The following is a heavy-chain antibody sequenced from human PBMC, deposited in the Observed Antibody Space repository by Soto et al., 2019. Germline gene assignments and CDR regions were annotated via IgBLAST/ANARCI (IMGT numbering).Heavy chain of an antibody. Sequence: TGGSLRLSCAASGFTFSSYGMHWVRQAPGKGLEWVAVISYDGSNKYYADSVKGRFTISRDNSKNTLYLQMNSLRAEDTAVYYCAKGRGYDFWSGYFNYYYYYGMDVWGQGTTVTVSS. CDR2: ISYDGSNK. CDR3: AKGRGYDFWSGYFNYYYYYGMDV. V-gene: IGHV3-30*18. D-gene: IGHD3-3*01. J-gene: IGHJ6*02. CDR1: GFTFSSYG.